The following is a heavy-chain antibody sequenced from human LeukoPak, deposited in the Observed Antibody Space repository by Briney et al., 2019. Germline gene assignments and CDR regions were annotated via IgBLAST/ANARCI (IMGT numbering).Heavy chain of an antibody. D-gene: IGHD1-26*01. J-gene: IGHJ5*02. CDR3: ARDRSGSYSYNWFDP. CDR2: IYNSGST. CDR1: GGSISSYY. V-gene: IGHV4-59*01. Sequence: PSGTLSLTCTVSGGSISSYYWSWIRQPPGKGLEWIGNIYNSGSTNYNPSLKSRVTMSVDTSKNQFSLQLRSVTAADTAVYYCARDRSGSYSYNWFDPWGQGILVTV.